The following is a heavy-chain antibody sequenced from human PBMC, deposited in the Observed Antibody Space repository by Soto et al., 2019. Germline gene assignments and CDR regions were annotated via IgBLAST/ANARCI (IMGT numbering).Heavy chain of an antibody. CDR3: ARVVGSSGWYYGSFDI. D-gene: IGHD6-19*01. J-gene: IGHJ3*02. CDR1: ESLYLGSC. CDR2: INQSGST. V-gene: IGHV4-34*01. Sequence: TCAVEESLYLGSCRNCISQPPGKGLEWIGEINQSGSTNYNPSLKSRVTISVDTSKNQFSLKLSSVTAADSAVYYCARVVGSSGWYYGSFDIWGPGTMVTVSS.